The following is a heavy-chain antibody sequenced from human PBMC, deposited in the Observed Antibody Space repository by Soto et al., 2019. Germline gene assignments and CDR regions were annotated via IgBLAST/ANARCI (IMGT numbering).Heavy chain of an antibody. CDR1: GFTFDDYA. J-gene: IGHJ5*02. CDR2: ISWNSGSI. V-gene: IGHV3-9*01. CDR3: AKDHMRPVGIFGVVTYNWFDP. D-gene: IGHD3-3*01. Sequence: EVQLVESGGGLVQPGRSLRLSCAASGFTFDDYAMHWVRQAPGKGLEWVSGISWNSGSIGYADSVKGRFTISRDNAKNSLYLQMNSLRAEDTALYYCAKDHMRPVGIFGVVTYNWFDPWGQGTLVTVSS.